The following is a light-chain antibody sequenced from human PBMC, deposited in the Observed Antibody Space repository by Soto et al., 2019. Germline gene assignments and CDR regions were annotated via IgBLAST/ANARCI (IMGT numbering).Light chain of an antibody. Sequence: EIVMTQSPATLSVSPGETATLSCRASQSVSTSLAWYQQKPGQAPRLLISGASTRATGVPARFSGSGSETEFTLTISSLQSEHSAVYYCQLYNNWWTFGQGTKVEIK. V-gene: IGKV3-15*01. CDR1: QSVSTS. CDR2: GAS. J-gene: IGKJ1*01. CDR3: QLYNNWWT.